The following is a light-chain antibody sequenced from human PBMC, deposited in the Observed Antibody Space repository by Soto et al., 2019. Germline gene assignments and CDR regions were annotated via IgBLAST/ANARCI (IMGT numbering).Light chain of an antibody. V-gene: IGKV3-20*01. J-gene: IGKJ1*01. CDR2: DTS. CDR1: QSVSSSY. CDR3: QQYGSSPT. Sequence: EILLTQSPGTLSLSPGERATLSCGASQSVSSSYLAWYQQTPCQAPRLLVYDTSYRATGVPDRFSGSGSGTDFTLTISRMEPEDFAVYYCQQYGSSPTFGQGTKVDIK.